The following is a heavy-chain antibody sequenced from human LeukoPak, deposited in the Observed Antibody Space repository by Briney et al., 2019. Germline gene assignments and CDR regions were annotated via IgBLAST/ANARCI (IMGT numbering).Heavy chain of an antibody. J-gene: IGHJ4*02. CDR1: GFTFSSYG. V-gene: IGHV3-30*18. CDR3: AKGAREVLRYFDWLSGYFDY. CDR2: ISYDGSNK. Sequence: PGGSLRLSCAASGFTFSSYGMHWVRQAPGKGLEWVAVISYDGSNKYYADSVKGRFTISRDNSKNTLYLQMNSLRAEDTAVYYCAKGAREVLRYFDWLSGYFDYWGQGTLVTVSS. D-gene: IGHD3-9*01.